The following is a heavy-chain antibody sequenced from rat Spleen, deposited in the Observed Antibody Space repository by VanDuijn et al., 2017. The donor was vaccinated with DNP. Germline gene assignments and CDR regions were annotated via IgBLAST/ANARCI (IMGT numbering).Heavy chain of an antibody. D-gene: IGHD1-11*01. CDR1: GFTFSDYN. V-gene: IGHV5S10*01. Sequence: EVQLVESGGGLVQPGRSLKLSCAASGFTFSDYNMAWVRQAPKKGLEWVATIIYDGDKFYYRDSVKGRFTISRDNAKSSLSLQMDSLRSEDTATYYCSTGGTEFNHWGQGVMVTVSS. J-gene: IGHJ2*01. CDR3: STGGTEFNH. CDR2: IIYDGDKF.